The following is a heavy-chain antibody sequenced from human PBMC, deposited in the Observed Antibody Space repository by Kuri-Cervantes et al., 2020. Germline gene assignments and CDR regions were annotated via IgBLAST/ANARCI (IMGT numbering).Heavy chain of an antibody. Sequence: GSLRLSCAVYGGSFSGYYWSWIRQPPGKGLEWIGKINHSGSSNYNPSLKSRVTISVDTSKNQFSLRLSSVTAADTAVYYCARHVEGHNYDFWSGPISWFDPWGQGSLVTVSS. D-gene: IGHD3-3*01. CDR2: INHSGSS. CDR1: GGSFSGYY. J-gene: IGHJ5*02. CDR3: ARHVEGHNYDFWSGPISWFDP. V-gene: IGHV4-34*01.